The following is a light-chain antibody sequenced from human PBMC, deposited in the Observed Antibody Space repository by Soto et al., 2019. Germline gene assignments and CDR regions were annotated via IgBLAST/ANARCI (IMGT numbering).Light chain of an antibody. CDR2: DAS. J-gene: IGKJ1*01. CDR1: QSISVW. Sequence: DIQMTQSPSTLSASVGDRVTITFRASQSISVWLAWYQQKAGKAPRLLIFDASSLMSGVPSRFSGSGSGTEFTLTISSLQPDDSATYYCQQYESYSWTFGQGTKVDIK. CDR3: QQYESYSWT. V-gene: IGKV1-5*01.